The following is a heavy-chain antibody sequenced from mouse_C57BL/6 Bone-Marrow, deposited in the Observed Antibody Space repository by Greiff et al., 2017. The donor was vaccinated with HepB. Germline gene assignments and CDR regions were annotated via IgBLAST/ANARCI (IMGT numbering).Heavy chain of an antibody. CDR3: TNSPFDY. Sequence: VQLQQSGPELVKPGASVKISCKASGFAFSSSWMHWVKQRPGKGLEWIGRIYPGDGDINYNGKFKGKATLTADKSTSTAYLQLSSLTSWDSAVYFCTNSPFDYWGQGTTLTVSS. V-gene: IGHV1-82*01. J-gene: IGHJ2*01. CDR1: GFAFSSSW. CDR2: IYPGDGDI.